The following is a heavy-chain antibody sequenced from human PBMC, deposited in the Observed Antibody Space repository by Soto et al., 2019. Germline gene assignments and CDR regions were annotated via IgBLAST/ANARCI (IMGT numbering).Heavy chain of an antibody. Sequence: SETLSLTCAVYGGSFSGYYWSWIRQPPGKGLEWIGEINHSGSTNYNPSLKSRVTISVDTSKNQFSLKLSSVTAADTAVYYCAVRSHYDFWRKHYYYYMDVWGKGTTVTVSS. J-gene: IGHJ6*03. D-gene: IGHD3-3*01. CDR3: AVRSHYDFWRKHYYYYMDV. CDR2: INHSGST. CDR1: GGSFSGYY. V-gene: IGHV4-34*01.